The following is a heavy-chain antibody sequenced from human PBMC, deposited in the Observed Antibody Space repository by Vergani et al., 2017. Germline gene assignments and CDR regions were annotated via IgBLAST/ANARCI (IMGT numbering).Heavy chain of an antibody. CDR1: GYSFTSYW. Sequence: EVQLVQSGAEVKKPGESLRISCKGSGYSFTSYWISWVRQMPGKGLEWMGRIDPSDSYTNYSPSFQGHVTISADKSISTAYLQWSSLKASDTAMYYCARHRWGSIAAAGVYDYWGQGTLVTVSS. CDR3: ARHRWGSIAAAGVYDY. J-gene: IGHJ4*02. CDR2: IDPSDSYT. D-gene: IGHD6-13*01. V-gene: IGHV5-10-1*03.